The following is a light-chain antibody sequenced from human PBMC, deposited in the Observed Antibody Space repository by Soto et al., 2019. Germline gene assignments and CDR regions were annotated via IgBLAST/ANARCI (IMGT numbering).Light chain of an antibody. J-gene: IGKJ4*01. Sequence: EIVMTQSPATLSVSPGERATLSCRASQSVSSNLAWYQQKPGQAPRLLIYGASTRATGIPARFSGSGSGTEFPLTIRSLQSEDFAFYYCQQYNNWPLPFGGGTKGEIK. CDR1: QSVSSN. CDR3: QQYNNWPLP. V-gene: IGKV3-15*01. CDR2: GAS.